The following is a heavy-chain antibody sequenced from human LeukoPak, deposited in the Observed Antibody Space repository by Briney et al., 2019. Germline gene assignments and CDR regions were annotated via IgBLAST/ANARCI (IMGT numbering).Heavy chain of an antibody. CDR3: AKDSSGWFVYQKHRDAFDI. D-gene: IGHD6-19*01. CDR2: ISGSGGST. V-gene: IGHV3-23*01. J-gene: IGHJ3*02. Sequence: PGGSLRLSCAASGFTFSSYAMSWVRQAPGKGLEWVSAISGSGGSTYYADSVKGRFTISRDNSKNTLYLQMNSLRAEDTAVYYCAKDSSGWFVYQKHRDAFDIWGQGTMVTVSS. CDR1: GFTFSSYA.